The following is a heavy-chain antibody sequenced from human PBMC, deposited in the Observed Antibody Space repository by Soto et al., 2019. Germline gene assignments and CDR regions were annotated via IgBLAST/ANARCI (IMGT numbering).Heavy chain of an antibody. CDR1: GFSFRSYE. Sequence: GSLRLSCAASGFSFRSYEMNWVRQAPGKGLEWVSYISSSGSFIYYADSVKGRFTISRDSAKNSLFLQMESLRAKDTAVSYFARGVFDSTLVPAATRGCFDIWGQGTMVTVSS. CDR3: ARGVFDSTLVPAATRGCFDI. D-gene: IGHD2-15*01. J-gene: IGHJ3*02. V-gene: IGHV3-48*03. CDR2: ISSSGSFI.